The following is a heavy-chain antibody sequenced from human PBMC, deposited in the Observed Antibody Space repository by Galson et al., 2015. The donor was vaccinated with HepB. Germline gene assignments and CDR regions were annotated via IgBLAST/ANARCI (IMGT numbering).Heavy chain of an antibody. CDR2: INPNSGGT. D-gene: IGHD6-6*01. CDR3: ARAVVAARNYYYYYMDV. CDR1: GYTFTGYY. J-gene: IGHJ6*03. V-gene: IGHV1-2*04. Sequence: SVKVSCKASGYTFTGYYMHWVRQAPGQGLEWMGWINPNSGGTNYAQKFQGWVTMTRDTSISTAYMELSRLRSDDTAVYYCARAVVAARNYYYYYMDVWGKGTTVTVSS.